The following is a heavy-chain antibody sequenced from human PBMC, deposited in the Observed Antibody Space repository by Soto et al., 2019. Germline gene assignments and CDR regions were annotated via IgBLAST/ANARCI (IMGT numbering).Heavy chain of an antibody. Sequence: AQLVESGGGVVQPGGSLRLSCVASGFSLYSYVIHWVRQTPGKGLQWVAVISIDGTRTYYADSVKGRFTVSRDNYKNAQYVQMYGLKIEDRAIYYCVRGLGRSDLDPWGQGTLVTVSS. CDR1: GFSLYSYV. J-gene: IGHJ5*02. V-gene: IGHV3-30*01. D-gene: IGHD6-19*01. CDR3: VRGLGRSDLDP. CDR2: ISIDGTRT.